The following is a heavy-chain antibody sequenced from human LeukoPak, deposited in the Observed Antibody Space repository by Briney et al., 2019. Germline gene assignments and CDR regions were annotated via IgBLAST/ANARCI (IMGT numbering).Heavy chain of an antibody. CDR3: GRTTGLRGDAFDI. CDR2: IYPGDSDT. Sequence: GASLKISCKGSGSSFTSYWIGWVRQMPGKGLEWMGIIYPGDSDTRYSPSFQGQVTISADKSISTAYLQWSSLKASDTAMYYCGRTTGLRGDAFDIWGQGTMVTVSS. V-gene: IGHV5-51*01. D-gene: IGHD4-17*01. J-gene: IGHJ3*02. CDR1: GSSFTSYW.